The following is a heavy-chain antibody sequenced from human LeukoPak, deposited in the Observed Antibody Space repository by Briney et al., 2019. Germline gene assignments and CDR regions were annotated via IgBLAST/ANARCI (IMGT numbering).Heavy chain of an antibody. V-gene: IGHV4-38-2*02. CDR3: ARDYGLVLGGEYVTDDY. CDR2: IYHSGST. D-gene: IGHD2-8*02. J-gene: IGHJ4*02. Sequence: PSETLSLTCTVSGYSISSGYYWGWIRQPPGKGLEWIGSIYHSGSTYYNPSLKSRVTISVDTSKNQFSLKLSSVTAADTAVYYCARDYGLVLGGEYVTDDYWGQGTLVTVSS. CDR1: GYSISSGYY.